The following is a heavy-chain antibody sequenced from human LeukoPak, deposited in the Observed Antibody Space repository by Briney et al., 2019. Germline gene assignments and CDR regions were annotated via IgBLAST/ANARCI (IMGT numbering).Heavy chain of an antibody. V-gene: IGHV3-30-3*01. J-gene: IGHJ4*02. Sequence: QPGGSLRLSCAASGFTFSSYAMHWVRQALGKGLEWVAVISYDGSNKYYADSVKGRFTISRDNSRNTLYLQMNSLRAEDTAVYYCARARGYSSGWYFFSLGYWGQGPLVTVSS. CDR2: ISYDGSNK. D-gene: IGHD6-19*01. CDR1: GFTFSSYA. CDR3: ARARGYSSGWYFFSLGY.